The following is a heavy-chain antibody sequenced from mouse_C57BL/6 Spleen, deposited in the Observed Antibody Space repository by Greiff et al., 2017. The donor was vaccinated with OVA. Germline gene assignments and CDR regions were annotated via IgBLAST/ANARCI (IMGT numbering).Heavy chain of an antibody. J-gene: IGHJ2*01. Sequence: QVQLQQSGPELVKPGASVKISCKASGYAFSSSWMNWVKQRPGKGLEWIGRIYPGDGDTNYNGKFKGKATLTADKSSSTAYMQLSSLTSEDSAVYCCARGLGYYGSYYFDYWGQGTTLTVSS. D-gene: IGHD1-1*01. CDR3: ARGLGYYGSYYFDY. CDR2: IYPGDGDT. CDR1: GYAFSSSW. V-gene: IGHV1-82*01.